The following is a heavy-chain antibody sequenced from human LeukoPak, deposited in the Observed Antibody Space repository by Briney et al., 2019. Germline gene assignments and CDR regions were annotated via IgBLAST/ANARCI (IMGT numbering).Heavy chain of an antibody. V-gene: IGHV3-23*01. Sequence: GGSLRLSCVASGFTFSNYAMSWVRRAPGKGLELVSGIYGSDDKTVYGDAVKGRFTISRDNSKNTLYLQMNSLRADDTAVYYCAKTQGYYDAWGQGALVTVSS. D-gene: IGHD2-15*01. CDR3: AKTQGYYDA. J-gene: IGHJ5*02. CDR2: IYGSDDKT. CDR1: GFTFSNYA.